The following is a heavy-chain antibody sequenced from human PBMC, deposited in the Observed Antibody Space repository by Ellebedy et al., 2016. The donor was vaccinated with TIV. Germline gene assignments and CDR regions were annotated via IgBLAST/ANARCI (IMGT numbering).Heavy chain of an antibody. J-gene: IGHJ3*02. D-gene: IGHD3-22*01. CDR2: ITRSSTTI. CDR3: ARDQGYDTVTYAFDI. Sequence: GESLKISCAASGFTFSSYSMNWVRQAPGKGLEWVSYITRSSTTIYYADFVKGRFTVSRDNAKNSLYLQMNSLRAEDTAVYYCARDQGYDTVTYAFDIWGQGTMVTVSS. CDR1: GFTFSSYS. V-gene: IGHV3-48*01.